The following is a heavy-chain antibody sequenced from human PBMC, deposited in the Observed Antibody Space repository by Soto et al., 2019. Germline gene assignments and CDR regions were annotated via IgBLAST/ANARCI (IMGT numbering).Heavy chain of an antibody. D-gene: IGHD2-2*01. V-gene: IGHV4-59*01. Sequence: KTSETLSLTCTVSGGSISIYYWSWIRHPPGKGLEWIGYIYYIGSTTYNPSLKSRVTISVDTSKNQFSLKLSSVTAADTAVYYCARGLRRQLLNWFDPWGQGTLVTVS. CDR2: IYYIGST. CDR3: ARGLRRQLLNWFDP. J-gene: IGHJ5*02. CDR1: GGSISIYY.